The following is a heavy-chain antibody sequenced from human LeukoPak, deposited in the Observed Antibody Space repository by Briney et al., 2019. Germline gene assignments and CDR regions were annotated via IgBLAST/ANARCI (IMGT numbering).Heavy chain of an antibody. CDR3: ARVGIASFDY. Sequence: PSETLSLTCTVSGGSMSSGSYYWSWIRQPAGKGLEWIGRIFTSGSTNYNPSLKSRVTMSVDTSKNQFSLKLSSVTAADTAVYYRARVGIASFDYWGQGTLVTVSS. CDR1: GGSMSSGSYY. J-gene: IGHJ4*02. CDR2: IFTSGST. V-gene: IGHV4-61*02. D-gene: IGHD3-3*02.